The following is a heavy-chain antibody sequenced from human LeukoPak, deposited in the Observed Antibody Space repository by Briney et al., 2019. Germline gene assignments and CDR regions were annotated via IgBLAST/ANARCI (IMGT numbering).Heavy chain of an antibody. CDR3: ARRPSLVLWFGETLTGFDY. D-gene: IGHD3-10*01. J-gene: IGHJ4*02. Sequence: SQTLSLTCAISGDSVSSNSAGWNWIRQSPSRGLEWLGRTYYRSKWYNDFAPSVRNRITINPDTSKNQFSLQLNSVTPEDTAVYYCARRPSLVLWFGETLTGFDYWGQGTLVTVSS. CDR2: TYYRSKWYN. CDR1: GDSVSSNSAG. V-gene: IGHV6-1*01.